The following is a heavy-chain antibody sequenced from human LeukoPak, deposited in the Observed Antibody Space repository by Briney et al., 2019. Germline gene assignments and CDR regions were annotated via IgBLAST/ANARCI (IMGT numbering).Heavy chain of an antibody. CDR3: VRARNYYDSSGFYYEGDAFDI. CDR2: IYSSGST. CDR1: GGSISSYH. J-gene: IGHJ3*02. V-gene: IGHV4-59*01. D-gene: IGHD3-22*01. Sequence: SETLSLTCTVSGGSISSYHWSWIRQPPGKGLESIGYIYSSGSTHYNPSLKSRVTISVDTSKNQFSLKLSSVTAADTAVYYCVRARNYYDSSGFYYEGDAFDIWGQGTMVTVSS.